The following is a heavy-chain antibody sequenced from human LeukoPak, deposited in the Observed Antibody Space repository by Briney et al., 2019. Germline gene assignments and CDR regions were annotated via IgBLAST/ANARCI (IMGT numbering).Heavy chain of an antibody. CDR1: GFTFSSYS. V-gene: IGHV3-23*01. CDR2: ISGSGGST. Sequence: AGGSLRLSCAASGFTFSSYSMNWVRQAPGKGLEWVSAISGSGGSTYYADSVKGRFTISRDNSKNTLYLQMNSLRAEDTAVYYCAKEQWLDPVTDYWGQGTLVTVSS. J-gene: IGHJ4*02. D-gene: IGHD6-19*01. CDR3: AKEQWLDPVTDY.